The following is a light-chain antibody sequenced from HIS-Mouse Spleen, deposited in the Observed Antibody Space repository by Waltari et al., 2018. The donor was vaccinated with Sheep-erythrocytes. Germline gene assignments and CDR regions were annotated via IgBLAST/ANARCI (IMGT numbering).Light chain of an antibody. V-gene: IGLV2-11*01. CDR3: CSYAGSYNHV. CDR1: SSDVGGSKY. J-gene: IGLJ1*01. CDR2: DVS. Sequence: QSALTQPRSVSGYPGHSVTIPCTGTSSDVGGSKYVLWYQQHPGKAPKLMIYDVSKRPSGVPDRFSGSKSGNTASLTISGLQAEDEADYYCCSYAGSYNHVFATGTKVTVL.